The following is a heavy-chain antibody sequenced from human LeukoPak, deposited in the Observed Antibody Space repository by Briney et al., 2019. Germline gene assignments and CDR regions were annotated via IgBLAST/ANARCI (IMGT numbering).Heavy chain of an antibody. J-gene: IGHJ4*02. CDR1: GFTFSSYG. Sequence: GRSLRLSCAASGFTFSSYGMHWVRQAPGKGLEWVAVISYDGSNKYYADSVKGRFTISRDNSKNTLYLQMNSLRAEDTAVYYCAKTAYYYDSSGYYFLDYWGQGTLVTVSS. V-gene: IGHV3-30*18. D-gene: IGHD3-22*01. CDR2: ISYDGSNK. CDR3: AKTAYYYDSSGYYFLDY.